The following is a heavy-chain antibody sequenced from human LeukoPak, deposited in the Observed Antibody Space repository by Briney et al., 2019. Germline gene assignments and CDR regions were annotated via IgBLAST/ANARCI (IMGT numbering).Heavy chain of an antibody. V-gene: IGHV3-23*01. J-gene: IGHJ4*02. CDR2: ISGSGGST. CDR1: GFTFSSYA. CDR3: AKDLSRAMVRGVIGY. Sequence: GGSLRLSCAASGFTFSSYAMSWVRQAPGKELEWVSAISGSGGSTYYADSVKGRFTISRDNSKNTLYLQMNSLRAEDTAVYYCAKDLSRAMVRGVIGYWGQGTLVTVSS. D-gene: IGHD3-10*01.